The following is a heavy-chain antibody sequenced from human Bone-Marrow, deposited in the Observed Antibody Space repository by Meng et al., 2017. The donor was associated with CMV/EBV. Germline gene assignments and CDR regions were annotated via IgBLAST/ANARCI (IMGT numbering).Heavy chain of an antibody. V-gene: IGHV1-2*02. CDR3: AKDPSIVVVPAAMGYYYGKDV. D-gene: IGHD2-2*01. Sequence: ASVKVSCKASGYTFTGYYMHWVRQAPGQGLEWMGWINPNSGGTNYAQKFQGRVTMTRDTSISTAYMELNSLRAEDTAVYYCAKDPSIVVVPAAMGYYYGKDVWGQGTTVTVSS. CDR2: INPNSGGT. J-gene: IGHJ6*02. CDR1: GYTFTGYY.